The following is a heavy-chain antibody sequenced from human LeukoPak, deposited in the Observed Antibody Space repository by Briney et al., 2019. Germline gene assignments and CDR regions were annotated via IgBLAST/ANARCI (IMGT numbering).Heavy chain of an antibody. CDR1: GDSISSGGYY. Sequence: SQTLSLTCTVSGDSISSGGYYWNWLRQHPGKGLEWLGYIYYSGSTYYNPSPKSRVSMSVDTSKDHFSLKLSSVTAADTAVYYCARVEGSWAFDIWGQGTMVTVSS. V-gene: IGHV4-31*03. CDR3: ARVEGSWAFDI. D-gene: IGHD3-10*01. CDR2: IYYSGST. J-gene: IGHJ3*02.